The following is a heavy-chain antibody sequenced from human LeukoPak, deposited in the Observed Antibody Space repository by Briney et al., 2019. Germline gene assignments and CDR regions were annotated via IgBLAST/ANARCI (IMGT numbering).Heavy chain of an antibody. CDR2: IYYSGST. CDR1: GGSISSYY. Sequence: PSETLSLTCTVSGGSISSYYWSWIRQPPGKGLEWIGDIYYSGSTNYNPSLKSRVTISVDTSKNQFSLKLSSVTAADTAVYYCARCGDDYNGFDYWGPGTLVTVSS. CDR3: ARCGDDYNGFDY. D-gene: IGHD5-24*01. J-gene: IGHJ4*02. V-gene: IGHV4-59*08.